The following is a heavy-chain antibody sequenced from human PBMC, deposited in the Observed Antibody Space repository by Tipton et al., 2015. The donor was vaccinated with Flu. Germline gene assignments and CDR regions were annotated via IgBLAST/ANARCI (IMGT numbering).Heavy chain of an antibody. CDR3: AKLNYGDFFDY. J-gene: IGHJ4*02. CDR2: IYFYGST. Sequence: TLSLTCTVSGASISTYYWSWIRQPPGKGLEWIGYIYFYGSTKYSPSLKSRVTISVDTSKNQFSLKLISVTAADTAVYYCAKLNYGDFFDYWGRGTLVTVPS. CDR1: GASISTYY. V-gene: IGHV4-59*01. D-gene: IGHD4-17*01.